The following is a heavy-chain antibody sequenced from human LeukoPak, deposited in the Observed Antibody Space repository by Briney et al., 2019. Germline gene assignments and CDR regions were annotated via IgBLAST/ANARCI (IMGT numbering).Heavy chain of an antibody. V-gene: IGHV4-34*01. J-gene: IGHJ4*02. D-gene: IGHD5-24*01. CDR2: INHSGST. CDR1: GGSFSGYY. Sequence: PSETLSLTCAVYGGSFSGYYWSWIRQPPGKGLEWIGEINHSGSTNYNPSLKSRVTISVDTSKNQFSPKLSSVTAADTAVYYCARGQIRDGYNYDEYWGQGTLVTVSS. CDR3: ARGQIRDGYNYDEY.